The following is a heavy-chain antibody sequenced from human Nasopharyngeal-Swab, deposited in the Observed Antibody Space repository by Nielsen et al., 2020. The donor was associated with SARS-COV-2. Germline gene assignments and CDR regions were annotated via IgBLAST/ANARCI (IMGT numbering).Heavy chain of an antibody. Sequence: GGSLRLSCAASGFTFSSYGMHWVRQAPGKGLEWVAVIWYDGSNKYYADSEKGRFTISRDNSKNTLYLQMNSLRAEDTAVYYCARGGLDSSSWYGYYFDYWGQGTLVTVSS. CDR3: ARGGLDSSSWYGYYFDY. V-gene: IGHV3-33*01. CDR2: IWYDGSNK. J-gene: IGHJ4*02. D-gene: IGHD6-13*01. CDR1: GFTFSSYG.